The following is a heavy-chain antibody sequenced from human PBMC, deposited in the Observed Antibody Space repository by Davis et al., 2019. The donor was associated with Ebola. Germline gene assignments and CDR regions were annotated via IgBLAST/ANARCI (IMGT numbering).Heavy chain of an antibody. CDR1: GFTFSSYA. V-gene: IGHV3-21*01. CDR3: VKGTYYDFWSAWDWFDP. Sequence: GESLKISCAASGFTFSSYAMNWVXXPPLKGSVVLSSILSSSSYIYYPDSVKGRFTISRDNAKNSLYLQMNSLRAEDTAVYYCVKGTYYDFWSAWDWFDPWGQGTLVTVSS. J-gene: IGHJ5*02. CDR2: ILSSSSYI. D-gene: IGHD3-3*01.